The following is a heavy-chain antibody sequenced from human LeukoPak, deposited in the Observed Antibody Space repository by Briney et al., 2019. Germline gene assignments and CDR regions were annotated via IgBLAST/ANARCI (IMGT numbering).Heavy chain of an antibody. Sequence: ASVKVSCKTSGYTFTGYYRHGGRQAPGQGLEWMGWINPNSGGTNYAQKFQGRVTMTRDTSISTAYMELSRLRSDDKAMYYCARDAAGYSSAWTIDYWGQGTLVTVSS. V-gene: IGHV1-2*02. D-gene: IGHD6-19*01. CDR2: INPNSGGT. J-gene: IGHJ4*02. CDR1: GYTFTGYY. CDR3: ARDAAGYSSAWTIDY.